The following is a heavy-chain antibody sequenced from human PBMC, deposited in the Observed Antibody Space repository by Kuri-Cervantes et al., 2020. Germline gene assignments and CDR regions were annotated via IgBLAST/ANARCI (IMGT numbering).Heavy chain of an antibody. Sequence: SVKVSCKASGGTFSSYAISWVRQAPGQGLEWMGGIIPIFGTANYAQKFQGRVTITTDESTSTAYMELSSLRSEDTAVCYCARGITIFGVVTEYYFDYWGQGTPVTVSS. D-gene: IGHD3-3*01. V-gene: IGHV1-69*05. CDR3: ARGITIFGVVTEYYFDY. CDR2: IIPIFGTA. J-gene: IGHJ4*02. CDR1: GGTFSSYA.